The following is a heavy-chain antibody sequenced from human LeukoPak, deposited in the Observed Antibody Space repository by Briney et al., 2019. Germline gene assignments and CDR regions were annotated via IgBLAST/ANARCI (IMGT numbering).Heavy chain of an antibody. CDR2: IRFDGSDE. D-gene: IGHD6-19*01. J-gene: IGHJ6*03. CDR3: AKVGSGWSSYYYYMDV. V-gene: IGHV3-30*02. CDR1: RFSFSRYG. Sequence: PGGSLRLSRAASRFSFSRYGMHWVRQAPGKGLEWVAFIRFDGSDEYYADSVKGRFTLSRDNSKNTLYLQMNSLRAEDTAVYYCAKVGSGWSSYYYYMDVWGKGTTVTISS.